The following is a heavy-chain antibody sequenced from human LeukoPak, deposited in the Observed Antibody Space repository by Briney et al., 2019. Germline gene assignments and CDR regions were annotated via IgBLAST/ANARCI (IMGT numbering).Heavy chain of an antibody. CDR2: ISSSGSTI. J-gene: IGHJ4*02. CDR1: GFTFSSYE. V-gene: IGHV3-48*03. D-gene: IGHD6-13*01. Sequence: GGSLRLSCAASGFTFSSYEMNWVRQAPGKGLEWVSYISSSGSTIYYADSVKGRFTISRDNSKKMLYLQVNSLRAEDTAVYYCAKDPRRYSRTGGYFDYWGQGTLVTVSS. CDR3: AKDPRRYSRTGGYFDY.